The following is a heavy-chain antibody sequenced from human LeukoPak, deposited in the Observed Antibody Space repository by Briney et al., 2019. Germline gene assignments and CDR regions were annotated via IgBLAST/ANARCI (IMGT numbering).Heavy chain of an antibody. CDR2: IKQDGSEK. D-gene: IGHD3-10*01. J-gene: IGHJ4*02. CDR3: ARDLPSPGGGPYFDY. V-gene: IGHV3-7*01. Sequence: GGSLRLSCAASGFTFSSYWMSWVRQAPGKGLEWVANIKQDGSEKYYVDSVKGRFTISRDNAKNSLYLQMNGLRAEDTAVYYCARDLPSPGGGPYFDYWGQGTLVTVSS. CDR1: GFTFSSYW.